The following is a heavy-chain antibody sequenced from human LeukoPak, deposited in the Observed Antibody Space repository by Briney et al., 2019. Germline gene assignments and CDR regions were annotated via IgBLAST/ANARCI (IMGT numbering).Heavy chain of an antibody. V-gene: IGHV4-30-4*01. CDR2: IYYSGST. J-gene: IGHJ3*02. Sequence: SENLSLNCTVSGGSISSGDYYWSWIRQPPGKGLEWIGYIYYSGSTYYNPSLKSRVTISVDTSKNQFSLKLSSVTAADTAVYYCSSGSSGGDAFDIWGQGTMVTVSS. CDR1: GGSISSGDYY. CDR3: SSGSSGGDAFDI. D-gene: IGHD3-10*01.